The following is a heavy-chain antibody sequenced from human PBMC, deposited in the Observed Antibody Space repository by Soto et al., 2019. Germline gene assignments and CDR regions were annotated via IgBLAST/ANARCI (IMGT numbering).Heavy chain of an antibody. D-gene: IGHD1-26*01. CDR2: IYYSGSPYYH. J-gene: IGHJ4*02. CDR3: ARTPLL. CDR1: GGSISSGGYY. Sequence: QVQLQESGPGLVKPSQTLSLTCTVSGGSISSGGYYWSWIRQHPGKGLEWIGYIYYSGSPYYHYYNPSLKSRVTISVDTSKTQFSLKLSSVTAADTAVYYCARTPLLWGQGTLVTVSS. V-gene: IGHV4-31*03.